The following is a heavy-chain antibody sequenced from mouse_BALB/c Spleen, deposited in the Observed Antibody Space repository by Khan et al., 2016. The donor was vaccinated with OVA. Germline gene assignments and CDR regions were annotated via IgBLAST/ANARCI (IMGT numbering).Heavy chain of an antibody. CDR3: ARYYGSSFAY. CDR1: GYAFSSYW. Sequence: QVQLQQSGAELVRPGSSVKISCKASGYAFSSYWINWVKQRPGQGLEWIGQIYPGNGDTNYNGKFKGKATLTADKSSSTAHMQLSSLTSEDSAVYFCARYYGSSFAYWGQGTLVTVSA. J-gene: IGHJ3*01. CDR2: IYPGNGDT. D-gene: IGHD1-1*01. V-gene: IGHV1-80*01.